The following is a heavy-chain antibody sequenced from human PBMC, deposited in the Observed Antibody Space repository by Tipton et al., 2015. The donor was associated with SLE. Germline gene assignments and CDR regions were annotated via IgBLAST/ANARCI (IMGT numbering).Heavy chain of an antibody. J-gene: IGHJ6*03. V-gene: IGHV1-8*01. CDR3: ARGHCSSTSCSYSDYYYYYMDV. CDR2: MNPNSGNT. Sequence: QSGAEVKKPGASVKVSCKASGYTFISYDINWVRQATGQGLEWMGWMNPNSGNTGYAQKFRGRVTMTRNTSISTAYMELSSLRSEDTAVYYCARGHCSSTSCSYSDYYYYYMDVWGKGTTVTVSS. CDR1: GYTFISYD. D-gene: IGHD2-2*01.